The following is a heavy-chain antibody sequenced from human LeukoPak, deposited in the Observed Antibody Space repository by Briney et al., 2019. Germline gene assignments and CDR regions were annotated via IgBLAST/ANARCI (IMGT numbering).Heavy chain of an antibody. CDR1: GYTFTSYY. CDR2: INPSGGST. V-gene: IGHV1-46*01. J-gene: IGHJ4*02. D-gene: IGHD1-26*01. CDR3: ARGRYSGSYTLFDY. Sequence: ASVKVSCKASGYTFTSYYMHWVRQAPGQGLEWMGIINPSGGSTSYAQKFQGRVTMTTDTSTSTAYMELRSLRSDDTAMYYCARGRYSGSYTLFDYWGQGILVTVSS.